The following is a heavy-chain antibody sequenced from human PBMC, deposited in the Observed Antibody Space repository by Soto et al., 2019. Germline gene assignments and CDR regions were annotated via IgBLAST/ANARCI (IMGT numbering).Heavy chain of an antibody. D-gene: IGHD6-13*01. V-gene: IGHV3-30-3*01. CDR2: ISYDGSNK. CDR1: GFTFSSYA. Sequence: QVQLVESGGGVVQPGRSLRLSCAASGFTFSSYAMHWVRQAPGKGLEWVAVISYDGSNKYYADSVQGRFTISRDNSKNTRYLQMNCLRAEDTAVYYCARETSRSSSWYCDYWGQGTLVTVSS. CDR3: ARETSRSSSWYCDY. J-gene: IGHJ4*02.